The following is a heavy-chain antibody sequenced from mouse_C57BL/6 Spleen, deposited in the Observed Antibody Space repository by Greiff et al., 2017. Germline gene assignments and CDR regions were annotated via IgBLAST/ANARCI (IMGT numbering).Heavy chain of an antibody. CDR3: ARHEEVYYYCSSSLNFDV. D-gene: IGHD1-1*01. CDR2: FYPGSGSI. CDR1: GYTFTEYT. V-gene: IGHV1-62-2*01. Sequence: QVQLQQPGAELVKPGASVKLSCKASGYTFTEYTIHWVKQRSGQGLEWIGWFYPGSGSIKYNEKFKDKATLTADKSSSTVYMELSRLTSEDSAVYFCARHEEVYYYCSSSLNFDVWGTGTTVTVSS. J-gene: IGHJ1*03.